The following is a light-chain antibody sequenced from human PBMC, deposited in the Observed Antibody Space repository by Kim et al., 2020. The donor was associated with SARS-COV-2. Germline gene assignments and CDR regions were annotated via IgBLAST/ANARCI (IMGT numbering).Light chain of an antibody. V-gene: IGLV2-23*02. Sequence: QSLTISWTRTSSDVGSYNLVAWYQRHPGKAPKVMIYEVNKRPSGVSNRFSGSKSGNTASLTISGLQAEDGADYYCSSYAGTPTFVVFGGGTQLTVL. J-gene: IGLJ2*01. CDR2: EVN. CDR3: SSYAGTPTFVV. CDR1: SSDVGSYNL.